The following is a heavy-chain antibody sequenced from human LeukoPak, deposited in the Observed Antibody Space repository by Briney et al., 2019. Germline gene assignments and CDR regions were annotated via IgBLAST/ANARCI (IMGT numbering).Heavy chain of an antibody. CDR2: IYYSGST. CDR1: GFTFSSYG. V-gene: IGHV4-59*01. Sequence: SGGSLRLSCAASGFTFSSYGMSWIRQPPGKGLEWIGYIYYSGSTNYNPSLKSRVTISVDTSKNQFSLKLSSVTAADTAMYYCARMNFDNSAYYYGALLWGQGTLVTVSS. D-gene: IGHD3-22*01. J-gene: IGHJ4*02. CDR3: ARMNFDNSAYYYGALL.